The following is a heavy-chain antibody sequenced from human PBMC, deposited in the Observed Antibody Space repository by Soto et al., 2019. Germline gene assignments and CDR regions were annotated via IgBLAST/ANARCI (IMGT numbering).Heavy chain of an antibody. CDR2: IIPIFGTA. CDR3: ASGHEKTRAKYYGFWSGYPAYGMDV. V-gene: IGHV1-69*01. CDR1: GGTFSSYA. D-gene: IGHD3-3*01. Sequence: QVQLVQSGAEVKKPGSSVKVSCKASGGTFSSYAISWVRQAPGQGLEWMGGIIPIFGTANYAQKFQGRVTITADESTSTAYMELSSLRSEDTAVYYCASGHEKTRAKYYGFWSGYPAYGMDVWGQGTTVTVSS. J-gene: IGHJ6*02.